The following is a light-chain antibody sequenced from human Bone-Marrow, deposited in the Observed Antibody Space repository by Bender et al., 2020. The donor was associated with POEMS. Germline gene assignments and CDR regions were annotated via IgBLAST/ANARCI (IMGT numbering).Light chain of an antibody. Sequence: QSALTQPASVSGSPGQSITISCTGTSSDVGTYSLVSWYQQHPGRAPKLIIYEVSNRPSGVPDRFSGSKSGNTASLTISGLRAEDEADYYCASYTTSDTVVFGTGTKVTVL. V-gene: IGLV2-14*02. CDR1: SSDVGTYSL. CDR2: EVS. J-gene: IGLJ1*01. CDR3: ASYTTSDTVV.